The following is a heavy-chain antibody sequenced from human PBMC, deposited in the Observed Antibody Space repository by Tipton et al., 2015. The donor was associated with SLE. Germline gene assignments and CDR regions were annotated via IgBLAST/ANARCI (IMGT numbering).Heavy chain of an antibody. CDR3: ARDAYCSGGSCYGFDS. J-gene: IGHJ4*02. Sequence: TLSLTCGVSGYSISSGYYWGWIRQPPGKGLEWIGHISYSGSTHYNSSLKSRVTMSLDASKNQFSLTVSSVTAADTAVYHCARDAYCSGGSCYGFDSWGPGTLVAVSS. CDR1: GYSISSGYY. CDR2: ISYSGST. V-gene: IGHV4-38-2*02. D-gene: IGHD2-15*01.